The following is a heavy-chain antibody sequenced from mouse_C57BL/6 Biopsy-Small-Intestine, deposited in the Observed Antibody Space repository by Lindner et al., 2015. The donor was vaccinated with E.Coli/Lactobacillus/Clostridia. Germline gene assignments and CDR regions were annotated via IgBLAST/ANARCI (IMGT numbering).Heavy chain of an antibody. D-gene: IGHD4-1*01. CDR1: GYAFTNYL. J-gene: IGHJ2*01. V-gene: IGHV1-54*01. CDR2: INPGSGGT. CDR3: ASSYWDDFDY. Sequence: VQLQESGAELVRPGTSVKVSCKASGYAFTNYLIEWVKQRPGQGLEWIGVINPGSGGTNYNEKFKGKATLTADKSSSTAYMQLSSLTSEDSAVYFCASSYWDDFDYWGQGTTLTVSS.